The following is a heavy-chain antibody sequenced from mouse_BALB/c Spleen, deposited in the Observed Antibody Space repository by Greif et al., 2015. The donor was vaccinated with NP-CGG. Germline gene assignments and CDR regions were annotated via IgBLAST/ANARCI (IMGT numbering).Heavy chain of an antibody. Sequence: QVQPQQSGAELVRPGVSVKISCKGSGYTFTDYAMHWVKQSHAKSLEWIGVISTYYGDASYNQKFKGKATMTVDKSSSTAYMELARLTSEDSAIYYCARGGLRFTMDYWGQGTSVTVSS. CDR1: GYTFTDYA. CDR3: ARGGLRFTMDY. J-gene: IGHJ4*01. CDR2: ISTYYGDA. D-gene: IGHD2-4*01. V-gene: IGHV1S137*01.